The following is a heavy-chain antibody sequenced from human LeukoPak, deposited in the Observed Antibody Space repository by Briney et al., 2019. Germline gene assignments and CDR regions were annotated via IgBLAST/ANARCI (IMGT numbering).Heavy chain of an antibody. Sequence: PSETLSLTCTVSGASISSYYWSWLRQPPGKGLEWIGTIYHSGSSGTTYYNPSLKSRVTISVDTSKNDFSLELTSVTAADTALYYCARRYIDGWCFDSWGQGTLVTVSS. V-gene: IGHV4-39*02. CDR1: GASISSYY. J-gene: IGHJ4*02. D-gene: IGHD6-19*01. CDR3: ARRYIDGWCFDS. CDR2: IYHSGSSGTT.